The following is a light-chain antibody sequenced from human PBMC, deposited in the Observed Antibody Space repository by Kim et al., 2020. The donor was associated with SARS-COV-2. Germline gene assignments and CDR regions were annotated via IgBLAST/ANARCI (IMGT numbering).Light chain of an antibody. CDR3: QQRASWPSLT. CDR2: DAA. J-gene: IGKJ4*01. CDR1: QSVYSD. Sequence: SPAQRATLPCRASQSVYSDLAWYQQKPGQSPRLLIYDAANGATGTPARFSGSGSGTDFTLTINSLAPEDFAVYYCQQRASWPSLTFGGGTKVDIK. V-gene: IGKV3-11*01.